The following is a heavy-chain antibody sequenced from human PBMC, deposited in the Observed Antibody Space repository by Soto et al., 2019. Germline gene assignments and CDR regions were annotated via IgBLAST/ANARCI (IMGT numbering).Heavy chain of an antibody. J-gene: IGHJ3*02. D-gene: IGHD3-22*01. CDR2: ISGSGGST. CDR1: GFTFSSYA. CDR3: AKSSSGYYYDDRAFDI. V-gene: IGHV3-23*01. Sequence: GSLRLSCAASGFTFSSYAMSWVRQAPGKGLEWVSAISGSGGSTYYADSVKGRLTISRDNSKNTLYLQMNSLRAEDTAVYYCAKSSSGYYYDDRAFDIWGQGTMVTVSS.